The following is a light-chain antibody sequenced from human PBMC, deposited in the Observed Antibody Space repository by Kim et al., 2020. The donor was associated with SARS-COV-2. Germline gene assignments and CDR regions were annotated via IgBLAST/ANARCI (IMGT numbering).Light chain of an antibody. J-gene: IGKJ2*01. CDR3: QQYDSYTYT. Sequence: SASVGDRVTITCRASQSIHKWLAWYQQKPGKAPNLLISGASSLESGVPSRFSGSGSGTEFTLTIYSLQPDDFATYYCQQYDSYTYTFGQGTKLEI. CDR1: QSIHKW. V-gene: IGKV1-5*01. CDR2: GAS.